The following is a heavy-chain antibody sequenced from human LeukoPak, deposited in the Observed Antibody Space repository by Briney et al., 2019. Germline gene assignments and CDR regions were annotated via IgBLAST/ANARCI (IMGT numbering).Heavy chain of an antibody. CDR1: GGTFSTYA. CDR2: IIPMFGTA. J-gene: IGHJ4*02. D-gene: IGHD3-22*01. CDR3: ARGWYYRDTSGPFDY. Sequence: ASVKVSCKTSGGTFSTYAITWVRQTPGQGLEWMGGIIPMFGTANYAQKFQDRVTITADKSTSTAYMELSSLRSEDTAVYYCARGWYYRDTSGPFDYWGQGTLVTVSS. V-gene: IGHV1-69*06.